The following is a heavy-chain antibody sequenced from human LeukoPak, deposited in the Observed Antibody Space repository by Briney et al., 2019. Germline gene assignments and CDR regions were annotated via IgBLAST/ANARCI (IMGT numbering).Heavy chain of an antibody. CDR2: ISTDNYYI. CDR1: GFTFSSYS. CDR3: ARTTTMIRGVIGSGLDV. Sequence: PGGSLRLSCAASGFTFSSYSMNWVRQAPGKGLEWVSSISTDNYYIYYADSLRGRFTISRDNAENSLFLQMNSLTAEDTAIYYCARTTTMIRGVIGSGLDVWGQGTAVTVSS. D-gene: IGHD3-10*01. J-gene: IGHJ6*02. V-gene: IGHV3-21*06.